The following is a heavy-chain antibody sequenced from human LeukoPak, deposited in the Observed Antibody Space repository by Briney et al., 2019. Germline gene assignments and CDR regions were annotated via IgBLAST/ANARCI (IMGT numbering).Heavy chain of an antibody. CDR3: ARGLYWGSAGNGICHMDV. J-gene: IGHJ6*03. V-gene: IGHV4-34*01. Sequence: SETLSLTCGVYGGSISGYDWSWVRQSPGKGLEWIGEINESGRTNYNPSLKSRVTISVDVSKNQFSLNLNSMNAADTAVYFCARGLYWGSAGNGICHMDVWGTGTTVTVSS. D-gene: IGHD7-27*01. CDR2: INESGRT. CDR1: GGSISGYD.